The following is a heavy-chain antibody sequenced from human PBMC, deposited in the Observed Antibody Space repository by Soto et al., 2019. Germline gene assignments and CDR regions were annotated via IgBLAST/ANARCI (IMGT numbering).Heavy chain of an antibody. CDR3: ARLGDYYDILTGRQYYFDY. V-gene: IGHV1-69*01. CDR1: GGTFSSYA. CDR2: IIPIFGTA. Sequence: SVKVSCKASGGTFSSYAISWVRQAPGQGLEWMGGIIPIFGTANYAQKFQGRVTITADECTSTAYMELSSLRSEDTAVYYCARLGDYYDILTGRQYYFDYWGQGTLVTVSS. J-gene: IGHJ4*02. D-gene: IGHD3-9*01.